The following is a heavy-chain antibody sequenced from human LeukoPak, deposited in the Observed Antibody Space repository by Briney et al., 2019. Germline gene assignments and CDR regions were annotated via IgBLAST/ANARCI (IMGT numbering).Heavy chain of an antibody. CDR2: ISSSSSYI. V-gene: IGHV3-21*01. Sequence: PGGSLRLSCAASGFTFSSYSMNWVRQAPGKGLEWVSSISSSSSYIYYAGSVKGRFTISRDNAKNSLYLQMNSLRAEDTAVYYCARAHYVLRFLEWLSPKNYYYYMDVWGKGTTVTVSS. CDR3: ARAHYVLRFLEWLSPKNYYYYMDV. J-gene: IGHJ6*03. CDR1: GFTFSSYS. D-gene: IGHD3-3*01.